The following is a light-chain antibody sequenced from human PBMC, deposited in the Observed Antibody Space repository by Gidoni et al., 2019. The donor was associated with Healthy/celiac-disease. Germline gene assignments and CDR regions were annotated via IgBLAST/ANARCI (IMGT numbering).Light chain of an antibody. V-gene: IGLV2-23*03. CDR2: EGS. J-gene: IGLJ2*01. Sequence: QSALTQPASASGSPGQSITISCTGTSSDVGSYNLVSWYQQHPGKAPKLMIYEGSKRPSGVSNRFSGSKSGNTASLTISGLQAEDEADYYCCSYAGSSTFRVVFGGGTKLTVL. CDR3: CSYAGSSTFRVV. CDR1: SSDVGSYNL.